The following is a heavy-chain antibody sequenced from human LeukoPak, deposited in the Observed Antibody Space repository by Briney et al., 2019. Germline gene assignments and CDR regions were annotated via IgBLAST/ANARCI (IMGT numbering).Heavy chain of an antibody. J-gene: IGHJ4*02. Sequence: PSGTLSLTCAVSGVSISSSNWWSWVRQPPGKGLEWIGEIYHSGSTNYNPSLKSRVTISVDKSKNQFSLKLSSVTAADTAVYYCARDARDYGDVLGRGFDYWGQGTLVTVSS. V-gene: IGHV4-4*02. D-gene: IGHD4-17*01. CDR1: GVSISSSNW. CDR3: ARDARDYGDVLGRGFDY. CDR2: IYHSGST.